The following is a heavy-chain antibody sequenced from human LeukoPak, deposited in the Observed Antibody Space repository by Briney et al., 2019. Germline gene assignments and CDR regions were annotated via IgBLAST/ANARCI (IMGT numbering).Heavy chain of an antibody. V-gene: IGHV1-46*01. D-gene: IGHD6-19*01. CDR2: INPSGGST. CDR1: GYTFTSYY. Sequence: ASVKVSCKASGYTFTSYYMHWVRQAPGQGLEWMGIINPSGGSTSYAQKFQGRVTMTRGTSTSTVYMELSSLRSEDTAVYYCARGVLERDSSGWYDSRAAFDIWGQGTMVTVSS. J-gene: IGHJ3*02. CDR3: ARGVLERDSSGWYDSRAAFDI.